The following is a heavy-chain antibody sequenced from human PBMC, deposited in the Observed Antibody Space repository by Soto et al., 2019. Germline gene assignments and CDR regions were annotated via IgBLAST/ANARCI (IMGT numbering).Heavy chain of an antibody. CDR1: GGSISSSSYY. V-gene: IGHV4-39*01. Sequence: QLLESGPGLVKPSETLSLTCTVSGGSISSSSYYWGWIRQPPGKGLEWIGSIYYSGSTYYNPSLKSRVTISVDTSKNQFSLKLSSVTAADTAVYYCARPRGGTIWNGNWFDPWGQGTLVTVSS. CDR2: IYYSGST. CDR3: ARPRGGTIWNGNWFDP. D-gene: IGHD1-1*01. J-gene: IGHJ5*02.